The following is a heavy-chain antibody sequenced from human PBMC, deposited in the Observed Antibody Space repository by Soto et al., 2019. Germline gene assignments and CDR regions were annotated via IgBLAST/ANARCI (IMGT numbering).Heavy chain of an antibody. CDR1: GYTFTSYA. CDR3: ARDLDGAVAGREFDY. V-gene: IGHV7-4-1*01. J-gene: IGHJ4*02. CDR2: INTNTGNP. Sequence: GPSAKVSWNASGYTFTSYARSWVRQAPGQGLEWMGWINTNTGNPTYAQGFTGRFVFSLDTSVSTAYLQICSLKAEDTAVYYCARDLDGAVAGREFDYWGQGTLVTVSS. D-gene: IGHD6-19*01.